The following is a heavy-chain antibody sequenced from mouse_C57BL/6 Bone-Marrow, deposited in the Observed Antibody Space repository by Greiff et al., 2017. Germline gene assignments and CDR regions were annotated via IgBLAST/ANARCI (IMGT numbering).Heavy chain of an antibody. D-gene: IGHD1-1*01. CDR2: IYPGDGDT. CDR1: GYAFSSSW. CDR3: ARAYYYGHFDY. J-gene: IGHJ2*01. Sequence: QVQLQQSGPELVKPGASVKISCKASGYAFSSSWMNWVKQRPGKGLEWIGRIYPGDGDTNYNGKFKGKATLTADKSSSTAYMQLSSLTSEDSAVYFCARAYYYGHFDYWGQATTLTVSS. V-gene: IGHV1-82*01.